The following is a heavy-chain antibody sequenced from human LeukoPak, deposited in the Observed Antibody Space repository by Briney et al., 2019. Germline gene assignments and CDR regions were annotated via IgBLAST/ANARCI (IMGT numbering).Heavy chain of an antibody. CDR3: ARQGIDAFDI. J-gene: IGHJ3*02. CDR2: IYYSGST. Sequence: SETLSLTCTVSGGSISGYYWSWIRQPPGQGLEWIGYIYYSGSTHYNPSLKSRVTISVDTSKNQISLRLSSVTAADTAVYYCARQGIDAFDIWGQGTLVTVSS. CDR1: GGSISGYY. V-gene: IGHV4-59*08.